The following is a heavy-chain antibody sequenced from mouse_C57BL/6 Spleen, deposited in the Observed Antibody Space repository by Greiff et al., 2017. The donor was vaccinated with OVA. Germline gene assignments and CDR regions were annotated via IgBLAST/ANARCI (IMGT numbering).Heavy chain of an antibody. CDR3: AREGSVVATDAMDY. CDR2: IYPSDSET. Sequence: QVQLQQPGAELVRPGSSVKLSCKASGYTFTSYWMDWVKQRPGQGLEWIGNIYPSDSETHYNQKFKDKATLTVDKSSSTAYMQLSSLTSEDSAVYYCAREGSVVATDAMDYWGQGTSVTVAS. V-gene: IGHV1-61*01. CDR1: GYTFTSYW. D-gene: IGHD1-1*02. J-gene: IGHJ4*01.